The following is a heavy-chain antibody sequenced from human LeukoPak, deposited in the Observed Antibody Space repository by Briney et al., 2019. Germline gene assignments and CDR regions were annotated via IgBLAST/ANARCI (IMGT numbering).Heavy chain of an antibody. CDR1: GFTFSSYG. D-gene: IGHD5-18*01. CDR2: ISSSSSSYI. CDR3: ARDRGYSYGRGIDY. J-gene: IGHJ4*02. V-gene: IGHV3-21*01. Sequence: GGSLRLSCAASGFTFSSYGMHWVRQAPGKGLEWVSSISSSSSSYIYYADSVKGRFTISRDNAKNSLYLQMNSLRAEDTAVYYCARDRGYSYGRGIDYWGQGTLVTVSS.